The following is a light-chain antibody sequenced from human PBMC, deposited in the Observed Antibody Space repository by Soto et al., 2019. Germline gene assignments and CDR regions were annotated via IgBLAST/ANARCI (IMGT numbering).Light chain of an antibody. CDR1: VLAKKY. Sequence: SYELTQPSSVSVSPGQTATITCSGDVLAKKYARWFQQKPGQAPVLVIYKDSERPSGIPERFSGSSSGTTVTLTISGAQVEDEADYYCYSAADNSLIFGGGTKLTVL. V-gene: IGLV3-27*01. CDR2: KDS. J-gene: IGLJ2*01. CDR3: YSAADNSLI.